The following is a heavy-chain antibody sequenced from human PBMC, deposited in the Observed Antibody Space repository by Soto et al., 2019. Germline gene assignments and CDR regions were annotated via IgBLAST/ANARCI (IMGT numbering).Heavy chain of an antibody. J-gene: IGHJ3*02. V-gene: IGHV3-9*01. CDR3: AKSRRDGYNNGAFDI. D-gene: IGHD5-12*01. CDR2: ISWNSGSI. Sequence: SLRLSCAASGFTLDDYAMHWVRQAPGKGLGWVSGISWNSGSIGYADSVKGRFTISRDNAKNSLYLQMNSLRAEDTPLYYCAKSRRDGYNNGAFDIWGKGTMVTVSS. CDR1: GFTLDDYA.